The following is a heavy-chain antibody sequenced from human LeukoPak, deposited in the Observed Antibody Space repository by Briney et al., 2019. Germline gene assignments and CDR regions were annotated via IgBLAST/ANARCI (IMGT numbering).Heavy chain of an antibody. CDR3: AKMGGGWYWDS. J-gene: IGHJ4*02. CDR1: GFTFSSYN. Sequence: PGGSLRLSCAASGFTFSSYNMYWVRQAPGKGLEWVSSLSGGSDYIFYADPVKGRFTVSRDNARNALYLQMHSLRAEDTAVYYCAKMGGGWYWDSWGQGPLVTVPS. CDR2: LSGGSDYI. V-gene: IGHV3-21*01. D-gene: IGHD6-19*01.